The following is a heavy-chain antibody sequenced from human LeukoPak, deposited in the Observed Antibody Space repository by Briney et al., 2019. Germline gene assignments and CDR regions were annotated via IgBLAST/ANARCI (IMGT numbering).Heavy chain of an antibody. V-gene: IGHV3-7*03. Sequence: GGSLRLSCAASGFTFSIYDMSWSRQAPGKGLEWVASINSDGSEGYYADVVKGRFTISRDNAKNSLYLQINSLRAEDTAVYYCARSSYSSSSSVWGQGTMVTVSS. J-gene: IGHJ3*01. CDR1: GFTFSIYD. CDR2: INSDGSEG. CDR3: ARSSYSSSSSV. D-gene: IGHD6-6*01.